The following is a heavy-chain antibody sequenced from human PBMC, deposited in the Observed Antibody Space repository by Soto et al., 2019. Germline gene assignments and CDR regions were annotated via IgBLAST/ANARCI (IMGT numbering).Heavy chain of an antibody. V-gene: IGHV3-33*01. CDR2: IWYDGSNK. CDR3: AREAGGPGSDY. CDR1: GFTFSSYG. J-gene: IGHJ4*02. D-gene: IGHD3-16*01. Sequence: QVQLVESGGGVVQPGRSLRLSCAASGFTFSSYGMHWVRQAPGKGLEWVAVIWYDGSNKYYADSVKGRFTISRDNSKNTLYLPMTSLRAEDTAVCYCAREAGGPGSDYWGQGTLVTVSS.